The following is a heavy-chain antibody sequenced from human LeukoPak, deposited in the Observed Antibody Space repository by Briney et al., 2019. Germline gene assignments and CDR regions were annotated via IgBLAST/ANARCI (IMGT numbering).Heavy chain of an antibody. CDR2: INHSGST. CDR1: GGPFSGYY. V-gene: IGHV4-34*01. J-gene: IGHJ2*01. CDR3: ARGLRWYFDL. Sequence: PSETLSLTCAVYGGPFSGYYWSWIRQPPGKGLEWIGEINHSGSTNYNPSLKSRVTISVDTSKNQFSLKLSSVTAADTAVYYCARGLRWYFDLWGRGTLVTVSS.